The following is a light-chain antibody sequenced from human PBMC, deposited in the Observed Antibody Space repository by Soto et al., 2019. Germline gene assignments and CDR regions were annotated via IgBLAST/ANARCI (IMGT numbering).Light chain of an antibody. Sequence: EIVLTQSPGTLSLSPGERATLSCRASQSVSSNYVAWYQQKPGQAPRPLIYVASSRYTGIPDRFSGSGAGTDFTLTISSLEPEDFAVYYCQQYCSSPWTFGQGTKVEIK. CDR3: QQYCSSPWT. CDR1: QSVSSNY. V-gene: IGKV3-20*01. J-gene: IGKJ1*01. CDR2: VAS.